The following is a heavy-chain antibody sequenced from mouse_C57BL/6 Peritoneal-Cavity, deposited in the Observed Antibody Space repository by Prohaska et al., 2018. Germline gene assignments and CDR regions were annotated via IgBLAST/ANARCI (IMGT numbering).Heavy chain of an antibody. CDR3: VRGSNYYFDY. Sequence: EVQLVESGGGLVQPKGSLKLSCAASGFSFNTYAMNWVRQAPGKGLEWVARIRSKSNNYATYYADSVKDRFTISRDDSESMLYLQMNNLKTEDTAMYYCVRGSNYYFDYWGQGTTLTVSS. D-gene: IGHD2-5*01. V-gene: IGHV10-1*01. J-gene: IGHJ2*01. CDR2: IRSKSNNYAT. CDR1: GFSFNTYA.